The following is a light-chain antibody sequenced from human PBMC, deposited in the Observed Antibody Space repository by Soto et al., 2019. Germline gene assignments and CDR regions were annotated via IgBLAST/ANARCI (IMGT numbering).Light chain of an antibody. V-gene: IGLV2-14*01. CDR1: SSDVGGYNY. Sequence: QSALTQPASVSGSPGQSITISCTGTSSDVGGYNYVSWYQLYPGKAPKLMIFEVSNRPSGVSDRFSGSKSGNTASLTISGLQAEDEADYYCSSYRRTFTLVFGGGTKLTVL. J-gene: IGLJ3*02. CDR2: EVS. CDR3: SSYRRTFTLV.